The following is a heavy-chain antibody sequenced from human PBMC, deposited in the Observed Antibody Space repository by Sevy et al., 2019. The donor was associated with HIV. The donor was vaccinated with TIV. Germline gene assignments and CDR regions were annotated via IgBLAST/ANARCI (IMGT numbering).Heavy chain of an antibody. CDR2: ISGSGGST. CDR1: GFTFSSYA. CDR3: AKSRHTYDRTYFDY. J-gene: IGHJ4*02. V-gene: IGHV3-23*01. D-gene: IGHD3-22*01. Sequence: GGSLRLSSAASGFTFSSYAMSWVRQAPGKGLEWVSGISGSGGSTYYADSVKGRFNISRDNSKNTLYLQMNTLRAEDTAVYYCAKSRHTYDRTYFDYWGQGTLVTASS.